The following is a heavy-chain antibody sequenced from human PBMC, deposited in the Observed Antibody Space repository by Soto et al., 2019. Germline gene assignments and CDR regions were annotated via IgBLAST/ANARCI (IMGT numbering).Heavy chain of an antibody. CDR1: GGSISSSSYY. Sequence: QLQLQESGPGLVKPSETLSLTCTVSGGSISSSSYYWGWIRQPPGKGLEWIGSIYYSGSTYYNPSLKSRVTISVDTSKNQFSLKLSSVTAADTAVYYCARHVGGSGWYGRLASAWYDHWGQGTLVTVSS. V-gene: IGHV4-39*01. CDR3: ARHVGGSGWYGRLASAWYDH. CDR2: IYYSGST. D-gene: IGHD6-19*01. J-gene: IGHJ5*02.